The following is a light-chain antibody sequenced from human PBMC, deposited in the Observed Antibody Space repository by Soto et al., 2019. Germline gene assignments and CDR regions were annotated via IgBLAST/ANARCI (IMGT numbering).Light chain of an antibody. CDR2: WGS. J-gene: IGKJ1*01. Sequence: DIVMTQSPLFLPVTPGEPASISCRSSQSLLHSNGHTFFDWYLQKPGQSPQLLIYWGSNRASGVPDRFSGSGSGTDFTLTISRLEPEDFAVYYCQQYGSSLWTFGQGTKVEIK. V-gene: IGKV2-28*01. CDR3: QQYGSSLWT. CDR1: QSLLHSNGHTF.